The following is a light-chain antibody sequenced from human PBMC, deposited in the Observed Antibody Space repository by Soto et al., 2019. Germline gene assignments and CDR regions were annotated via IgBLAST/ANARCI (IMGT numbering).Light chain of an antibody. CDR1: QSISSW. J-gene: IGKJ2*01. CDR2: KAS. V-gene: IGKV1-5*03. CDR3: LQEYNYPYT. Sequence: DIQMTQSPSTLSASVGDRVTITCRASQSISSWLAWYQQKPGKAPKLLIYKASSLQSGVPSRFSGSGSATDVTLTISRRQHEDFATYYCLQEYNYPYTFGQGTKVDSK.